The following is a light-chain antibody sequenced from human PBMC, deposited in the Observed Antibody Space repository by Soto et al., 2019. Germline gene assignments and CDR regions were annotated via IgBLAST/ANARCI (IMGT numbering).Light chain of an antibody. V-gene: IGKV1-5*01. Sequence: DIQMTQSPSTLSASVGDRVTITCRASQSISSWLAWYQQKPGKAPKLLIYAASSLESGVPSRFRGRGSGAEFTLTITSLQPEDFATYYCLQHNSYPRTFGQGTKVDIK. J-gene: IGKJ1*01. CDR2: AAS. CDR3: LQHNSYPRT. CDR1: QSISSW.